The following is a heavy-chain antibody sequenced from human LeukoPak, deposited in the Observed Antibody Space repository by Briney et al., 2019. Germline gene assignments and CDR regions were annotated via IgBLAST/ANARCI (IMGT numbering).Heavy chain of an antibody. J-gene: IGHJ4*02. V-gene: IGHV3-73*01. D-gene: IGHD4-17*01. CDR1: GFTFSGSA. Sequence: HPGGSLRLSCSASGFTFSGSAMYWVRQASGKGLEWVGRIRSKVNIYATANAASVKGRFTISRDDSKNTAYLQMNSLKTEDTAVYYCTSSVTTHNDGDYWGQGTLVTVSS. CDR2: IRSKVNIYAT. CDR3: TSSVTTHNDGDY.